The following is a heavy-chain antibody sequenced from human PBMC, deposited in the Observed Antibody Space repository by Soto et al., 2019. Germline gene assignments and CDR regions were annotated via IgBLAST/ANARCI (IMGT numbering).Heavy chain of an antibody. D-gene: IGHD1-26*01. CDR1: ESTVRRDW. J-gene: IGHJ4*02. CDR2: TNQDGSEK. V-gene: IGHV3-7*04. CDR3: SGGVGDAF. Sequence: EVSLVESGGGLVQTGGSLRLSCAISESTVRRDWMNWVRQAPGKGLEWVAHTNQDGSEKYYVDSVKGRFTISRDKAKNSLFLQMNSLEAGDAAMYYCSGGVGDAFWGQGTLVTVSS.